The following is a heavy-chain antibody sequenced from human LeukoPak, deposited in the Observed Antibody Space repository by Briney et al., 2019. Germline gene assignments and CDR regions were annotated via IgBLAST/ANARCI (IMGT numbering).Heavy chain of an antibody. CDR2: ISYDGSNK. CDR1: GFTFSSYG. CDR3: AKGTYCGGDCYPQAPNYYFGMDV. D-gene: IGHD2-21*02. V-gene: IGHV3-30*18. J-gene: IGHJ6*02. Sequence: GWSLRLPCAASGFTFSSYGMHWVRQAPGKGLEWVAIISYDGSNKYYADSVKGRFTISRDNSKNTLYLQMNSLRAEDTAVYYCAKGTYCGGDCYPQAPNYYFGMDVWGQGTTVTVSS.